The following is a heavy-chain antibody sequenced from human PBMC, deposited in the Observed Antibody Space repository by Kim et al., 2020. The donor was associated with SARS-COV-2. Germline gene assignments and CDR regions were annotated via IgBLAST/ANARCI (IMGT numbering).Heavy chain of an antibody. CDR2: INTNTGNP. V-gene: IGHV7-4-1*02. Sequence: ASVKVSCKASGYTFTSYAMNWVRQAPGQGLEWMGWINTNTGNPTYAQGFTGRVVFSLDTSVSTAYLQISSLKAEDTAVYYCARDRKAAGISGGYYYYYGMDVWGQGTTVTVPS. CDR1: GYTFTSYA. D-gene: IGHD6-13*01. CDR3: ARDRKAAGISGGYYYYYGMDV. J-gene: IGHJ6*02.